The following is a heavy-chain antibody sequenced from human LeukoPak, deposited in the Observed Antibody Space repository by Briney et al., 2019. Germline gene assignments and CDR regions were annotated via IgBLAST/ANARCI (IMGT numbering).Heavy chain of an antibody. CDR1: GFTFSIFP. CDR3: ARDLELSAVYYFDS. D-gene: IGHD3-3*01. J-gene: IGHJ4*02. CDR2: ISSGSEK. V-gene: IGHV3-30*04. Sequence: GGSLRLSCEASGFTFSIFPMHWVRQAPGKGLAWVALISSGSEKYYADSVKGRFTISRDNSKNMLYLQMNSLRADDTAVYYCARDLELSAVYYFDSWGQGTLVTVSS.